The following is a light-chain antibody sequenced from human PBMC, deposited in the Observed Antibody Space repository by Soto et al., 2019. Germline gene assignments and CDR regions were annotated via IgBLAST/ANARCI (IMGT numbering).Light chain of an antibody. V-gene: IGLV2-14*01. CDR3: SSYTSSSTLV. CDR2: EVS. Sequence: QSALTQPASVSGSPGQSITISCTGTSSDVGGYNYVSWYQQHPGKAPKLMIYEVSNRPSGVSNRFSGSKSGNTASLTISGLQAEDEAEYYYSSYTSSSTLVFGTGTKVTVL. CDR1: SSDVGGYNY. J-gene: IGLJ1*01.